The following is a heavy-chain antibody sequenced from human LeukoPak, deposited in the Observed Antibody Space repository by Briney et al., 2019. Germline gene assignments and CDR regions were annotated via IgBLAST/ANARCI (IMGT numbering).Heavy chain of an antibody. CDR3: ARSEGGNWFDP. CDR1: GYRFTSYW. D-gene: IGHD1-14*01. Sequence: GESLKISWKGSGYRFTSYWIGLVRQMPGKGLEWMVIIYPGYSATRYSPSFQGQVTISADKSISTAYLQWRSLKASDTAMYYCARSEGGNWFDPWGQGTLVTVSS. CDR2: IYPGYSAT. J-gene: IGHJ5*02. V-gene: IGHV5-51*01.